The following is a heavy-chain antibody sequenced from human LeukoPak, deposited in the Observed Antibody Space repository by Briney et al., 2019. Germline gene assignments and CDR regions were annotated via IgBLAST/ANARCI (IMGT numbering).Heavy chain of an antibody. J-gene: IGHJ4*02. CDR2: ISAYNGNK. D-gene: IGHD3-22*01. CDR3: AREQRNYYDSTGYMY. Sequence: GASVKVSCKASGYTFTSYGISWVRQAPGQGLEWMGWISAYNGNKKYAQKLQGRVTMTTDTSTSTAYMELRSLRSDDTAVYYCAREQRNYYDSTGYMYWGQGTLVTVSS. CDR1: GYTFTSYG. V-gene: IGHV1-18*01.